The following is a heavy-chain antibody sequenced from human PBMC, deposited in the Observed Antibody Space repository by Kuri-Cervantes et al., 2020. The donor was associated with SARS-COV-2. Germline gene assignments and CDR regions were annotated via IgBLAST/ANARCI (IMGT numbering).Heavy chain of an antibody. J-gene: IGHJ2*01. V-gene: IGHV1-8*01. CDR2: MNPNSGNT. D-gene: IGHD3-10*01. CDR3: ARATRLLWFDSGPWYFDL. Sequence: ASVKVSCKASGYTFTSYDINWVRQATGQGLEWMGWMNPNSGNTGYAQKFQGGVTMTRNTSISTAYMELSSLRSEDTAVYYCARATRLLWFDSGPWYFDLWGRGTLVTVSS. CDR1: GYTFTSYD.